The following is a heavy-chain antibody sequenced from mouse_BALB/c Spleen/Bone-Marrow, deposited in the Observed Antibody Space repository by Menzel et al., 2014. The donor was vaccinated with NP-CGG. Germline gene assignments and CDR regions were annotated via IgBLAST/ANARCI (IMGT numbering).Heavy chain of an antibody. J-gene: IGHJ3*01. Sequence: EVKVEESGGGLVKLGGSLKLSCAASGFTFXSYYMSWVRQTPEKRLELVAAINTNGGSTYYPDTVKGRFTISRDNAKNTLYLQMSSLKSEDTALYYCASLYDGYSVFVYWGQGTLVTVSA. D-gene: IGHD2-3*01. CDR3: ASLYDGYSVFVY. CDR1: GFTFXSYY. V-gene: IGHV5-6-2*01. CDR2: INTNGGST.